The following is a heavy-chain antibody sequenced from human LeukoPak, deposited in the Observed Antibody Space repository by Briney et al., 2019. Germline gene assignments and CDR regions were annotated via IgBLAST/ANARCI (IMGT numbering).Heavy chain of an antibody. J-gene: IGHJ4*02. CDR3: AREAGLSSGWFGY. V-gene: IGHV3-48*01. Sequence: GGSLRLPCAASESTFSSYIMTWAGHARGRGGGGVSYISGISSTIYYADSVKGRFTISRDNAKNSLYLQMNRLRTEDTAVYYCAREAGLSSGWFGYWGQGTLVTVSS. D-gene: IGHD6-19*01. CDR2: ISGISSTI. CDR1: ESTFSSYI.